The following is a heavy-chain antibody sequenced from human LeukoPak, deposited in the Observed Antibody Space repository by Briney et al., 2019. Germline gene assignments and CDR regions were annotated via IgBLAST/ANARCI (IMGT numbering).Heavy chain of an antibody. CDR1: GFTFSSYW. J-gene: IGHJ4*02. D-gene: IGHD5-18*01. V-gene: IGHV3-7*03. Sequence: GGSLRLSCAASGFTFSSYWMSWVRQAPGKGLEWVANIKQDGSEKYYVDSVKGRFTISRDNAKNSLYLQMNSLRAEDTAVYHCARDGFLGVDTAMVINGHFDYWGQGTLVTVSS. CDR2: IKQDGSEK. CDR3: ARDGFLGVDTAMVINGHFDY.